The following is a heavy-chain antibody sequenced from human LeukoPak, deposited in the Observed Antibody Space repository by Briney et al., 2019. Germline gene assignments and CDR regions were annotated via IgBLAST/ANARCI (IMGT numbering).Heavy chain of an antibody. Sequence: SETLSLTCTVSGGSISSYYWSWIRQPPGKGLEWIGYIYYSGSTNYNPSLKSRVTISVDTSKNQFSLKLSSVTAADTAVYYCARGLRDWFDPWGQGTLVTVSS. CDR2: IYYSGST. D-gene: IGHD5/OR15-5a*01. J-gene: IGHJ5*02. CDR1: GGSISSYY. V-gene: IGHV4-59*01. CDR3: ARGLRDWFDP.